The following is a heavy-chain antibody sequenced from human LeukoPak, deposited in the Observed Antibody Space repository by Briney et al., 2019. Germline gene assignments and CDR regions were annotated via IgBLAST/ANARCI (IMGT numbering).Heavy chain of an antibody. D-gene: IGHD6-13*01. J-gene: IGHJ6*03. CDR3: ARDRCLDIAAAGKFRHYYYYMDV. CDR1: GGTFSSYA. CDR2: IIPIFGTA. V-gene: IGHV1-69*06. Sequence: ASVKVSCKASGGTFSSYAISWVRQAPGQGLEWMGGIIPIFGTANYAQKFQGRVTITADKSTSTAYMELSSLRSEDTAVYYCARDRCLDIAAAGKFRHYYYYMDVWGKGTRVTVSS.